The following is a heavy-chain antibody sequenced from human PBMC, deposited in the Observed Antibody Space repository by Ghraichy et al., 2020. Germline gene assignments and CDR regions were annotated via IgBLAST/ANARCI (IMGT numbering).Heavy chain of an antibody. V-gene: IGHV4-61*08. J-gene: IGHJ4*02. CDR2: LYDSGST. Sequence: SETLYLTCTVSGGSVSNGGYYWSWIRQPPGKGLEWIGYLYDSGSTNYNPSLKSRVTISVDKSKNQFSLNLNSVTAADTAVYYCARGKVKGGNFDYWGQGNQVTVSS. CDR1: GGSVSNGGYY. D-gene: IGHD2-15*01. CDR3: ARGKVKGGNFDY.